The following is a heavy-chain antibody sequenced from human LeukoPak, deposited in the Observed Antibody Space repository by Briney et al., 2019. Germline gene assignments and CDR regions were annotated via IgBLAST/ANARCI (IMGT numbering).Heavy chain of an antibody. D-gene: IGHD4-17*01. Sequence: PGGSLRLSCAASGFTFSSYAMSWVRQAPGKGLEWVSAISGSGGSTYYADSVKGRLTIPRDNSKNTLYLQMSSLRAEDTAVYYCAKVDYGDYNPQYYFDYWGQGTLVTVSS. J-gene: IGHJ4*02. CDR3: AKVDYGDYNPQYYFDY. CDR2: ISGSGGST. CDR1: GFTFSSYA. V-gene: IGHV3-23*01.